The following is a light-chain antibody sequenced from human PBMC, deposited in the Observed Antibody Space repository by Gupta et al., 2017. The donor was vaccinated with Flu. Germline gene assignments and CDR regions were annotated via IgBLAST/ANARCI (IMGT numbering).Light chain of an antibody. Sequence: SALTQPPSASGPPGQRVTFSCSDSSSTIGRYTVDWYQPGPGTAPKLLIYDTNERTCGGPNRVSGSKSGTSAALAISGLQAEEEADYYFEVWEDSRNGHYVFGAGTKVTVL. CDR1: SSTIGRYT. CDR2: DTN. J-gene: IGLJ1*01. CDR3: EVWEDSRNGHYV. V-gene: IGLV1-44*01.